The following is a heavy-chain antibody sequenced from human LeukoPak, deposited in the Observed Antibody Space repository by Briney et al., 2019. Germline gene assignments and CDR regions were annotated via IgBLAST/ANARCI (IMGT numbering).Heavy chain of an antibody. CDR2: ISWNSGSI. D-gene: IGHD3-22*01. CDR1: GFTFDDYA. CDR3: AEVGSSGYFSPDRFDY. V-gene: IGHV3-9*01. J-gene: IGHJ4*02. Sequence: GRSLRLSCAASGFTFDDYAMHWVRQAQGKGLEWVSGISWNSGSIGYADSVKGRFTISRDNAKNSLYLQMNSLRAEDTALYYCAEVGSSGYFSPDRFDYWGQGTLVTASS.